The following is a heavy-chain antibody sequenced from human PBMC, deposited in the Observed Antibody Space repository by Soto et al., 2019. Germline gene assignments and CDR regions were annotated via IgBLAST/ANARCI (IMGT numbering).Heavy chain of an antibody. V-gene: IGHV4-61*01. D-gene: IGHD6-6*01. CDR1: GGSVSSGSYY. Sequence: PSETLSLTCTVSGGSVSSGSYYWSWIRQPPGKGLEWIGYIYYSGSTNYNPSLKSRVTISVDTSKNQFSLKLSSVTAADTAVYYCARGGAARKGWFDHWGKGTLVTVS. J-gene: IGHJ5*02. CDR3: ARGGAARKGWFDH. CDR2: IYYSGST.